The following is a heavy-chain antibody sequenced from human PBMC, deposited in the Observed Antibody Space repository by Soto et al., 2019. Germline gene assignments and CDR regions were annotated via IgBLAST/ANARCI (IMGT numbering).Heavy chain of an antibody. D-gene: IGHD2-8*01. Sequence: PGGSLRLSCAASGFTFSSYSIHWVRQAPGKGLEWVAVVSFDGVTKRYAESVKGRFTVSRDNSKNTLYLQMNSLRAEDAAVYFCAKVKDIQRMATPYFDYWGQVTLVTVYS. CDR1: GFTFSSYS. CDR2: VSFDGVTK. CDR3: AKVKDIQRMATPYFDY. V-gene: IGHV3-30*18. J-gene: IGHJ4*02.